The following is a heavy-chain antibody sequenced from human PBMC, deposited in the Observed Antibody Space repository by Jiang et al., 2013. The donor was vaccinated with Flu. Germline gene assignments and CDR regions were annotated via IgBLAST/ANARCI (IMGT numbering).Heavy chain of an antibody. D-gene: IGHD2-21*02. Sequence: GLVKPSETLSLTCTVSGGSISSSSYYWGWIRQPPGKGLEWIGYIHNSGTTNYNPSLKSRVTISIDTSTNQFSLKLISVTAPDTAVYYCARSYCGGDCYSMFGYSYYGMDVWGQGTTVTVSS. CDR3: ARSYCGGDCYSMFGYSYYGMDV. CDR1: GGSISSSSYY. J-gene: IGHJ6*02. CDR2: IHNSGTT. V-gene: IGHV4-61*05.